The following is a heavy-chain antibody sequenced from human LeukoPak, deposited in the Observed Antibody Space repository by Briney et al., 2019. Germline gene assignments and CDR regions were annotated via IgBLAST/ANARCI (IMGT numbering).Heavy chain of an antibody. D-gene: IGHD3-22*01. CDR1: GFSLSTRGVG. Sequence: SGPTLVKPTQTLTLTCTFSGFSLSTRGVGVGWIRQPPGKALEWLALIYWDDDKRYNPSLKSRLTITKDTSKNQVVLAMTNMDPVDTATYYCAHRPDYYDSTGYHQNFDYWGQGTLVTVSS. V-gene: IGHV2-5*02. CDR3: AHRPDYYDSTGYHQNFDY. CDR2: IYWDDDK. J-gene: IGHJ4*02.